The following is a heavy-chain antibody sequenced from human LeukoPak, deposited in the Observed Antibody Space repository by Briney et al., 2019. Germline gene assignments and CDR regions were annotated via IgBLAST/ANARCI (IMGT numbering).Heavy chain of an antibody. D-gene: IGHD4-17*01. V-gene: IGHV3-21*04. Sequence: GGSLRLSCAASGFTFSSYSMNWVRQAPGKGLEWVSSISSSSSSYIYYADSVKGRFTISRDSAKNSLYLQMNSLRAEDTAVYYCARDPNGDYIGAFDILGQGTMVTVSS. CDR2: ISSSSSSYI. CDR1: GFTFSSYS. CDR3: ARDPNGDYIGAFDI. J-gene: IGHJ3*02.